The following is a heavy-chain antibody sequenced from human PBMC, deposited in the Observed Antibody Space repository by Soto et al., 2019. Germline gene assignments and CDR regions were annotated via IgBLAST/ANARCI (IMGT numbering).Heavy chain of an antibody. CDR2: ISANGQGI. CDR1: GFTFSTYA. Sequence: PGGSLRLSCAASGFTFSTYALSWVRQAPGKGLEWVSAISANGQGIYYADSVRGRFTISRDNSKNTIFLHMDSLRAEDTAVYYCAKDRHYPRDQFHYWGQGTLVTVSS. V-gene: IGHV3-23*01. D-gene: IGHD2-2*01. J-gene: IGHJ4*02. CDR3: AKDRHYPRDQFHY.